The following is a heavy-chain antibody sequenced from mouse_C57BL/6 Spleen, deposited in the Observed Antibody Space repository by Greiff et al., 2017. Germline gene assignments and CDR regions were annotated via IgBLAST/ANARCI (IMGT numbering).Heavy chain of an antibody. CDR1: GYSFTDYN. CDR2: INPNYGTT. J-gene: IGHJ3*01. V-gene: IGHV1-39*01. CDR3: ARGTAAWFAY. Sequence: VQLKQSGPELVKPGASVKISCKASGYSFTDYNMNWVKQSHGQSLEWIGVINPNYGTTSYNQKFKGKATLTVDQSSSTAYMQLNSLPSEDSAVYYGARGTAAWFAYWGQGTLVTVAA. D-gene: IGHD4-1*01.